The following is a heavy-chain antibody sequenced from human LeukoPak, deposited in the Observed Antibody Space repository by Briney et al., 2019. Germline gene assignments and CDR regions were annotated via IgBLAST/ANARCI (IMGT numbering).Heavy chain of an antibody. CDR1: GFTFSSYE. J-gene: IGHJ3*02. Sequence: GGSLRLSCAASGFTFSSYEMNWVRQAPGKGLEWVSYISSSGSTIYYADSVKGRFTISRDNAKNSLYLQMDSLRDEDTAIYYCAKSVAPYCSGGSCFDAFDIWGQGTMVTVSS. D-gene: IGHD2-15*01. V-gene: IGHV3-48*03. CDR2: ISSSGSTI. CDR3: AKSVAPYCSGGSCFDAFDI.